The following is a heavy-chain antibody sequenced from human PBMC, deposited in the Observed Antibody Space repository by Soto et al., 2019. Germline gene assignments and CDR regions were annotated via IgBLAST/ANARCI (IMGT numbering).Heavy chain of an antibody. V-gene: IGHV1-18*04. Sequence: GASVKASCKASGYTFTSYGISWVRQAPGQGLAWMGCISAYNGNTNYAQKLQGRVTMTTGTSTSTAYMEWRIFRSDDTAVYYCARDRVVLRVYAGRYYYGMDVWCQGTTVTVSS. CDR2: ISAYNGNT. J-gene: IGHJ6*02. D-gene: IGHD2-8*01. CDR3: ARDRVVLRVYAGRYYYGMDV. CDR1: GYTFTSYG.